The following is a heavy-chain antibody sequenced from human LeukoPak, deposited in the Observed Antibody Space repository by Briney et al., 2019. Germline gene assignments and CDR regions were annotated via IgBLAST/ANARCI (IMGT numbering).Heavy chain of an antibody. V-gene: IGHV3-30*18. D-gene: IGHD5-18*01. CDR1: GFTFSSYG. CDR2: ISYDGSNK. CDR3: AKDSPPGYSYGGDAFDI. J-gene: IGHJ3*02. Sequence: GGSLRLSCAASGFTFSSYGMHWVRQAPGKGLEWVAVISYDGSNKYYADSVKGRFTISRDNSKNTLCLQMNSLRAEDTAVYYCAKDSPPGYSYGGDAFDIWGQGTMVTVSS.